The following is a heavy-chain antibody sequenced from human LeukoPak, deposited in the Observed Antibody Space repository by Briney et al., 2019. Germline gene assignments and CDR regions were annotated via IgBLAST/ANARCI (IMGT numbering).Heavy chain of an antibody. CDR2: IKEDGSEK. Sequence: PGGSLRLSCAASGFPFSSYGMHWVRQAPGKGLEWVANIKEDGSEKYYVDSVKGRFTISRDNAKNSLDLQMNSLRAEDTAVYYCARLLGYCSGGSCYTTDDAFDIWGQGTMVTVSS. CDR1: GFPFSSYG. CDR3: ARLLGYCSGGSCYTTDDAFDI. J-gene: IGHJ3*02. D-gene: IGHD2-15*01. V-gene: IGHV3-7*01.